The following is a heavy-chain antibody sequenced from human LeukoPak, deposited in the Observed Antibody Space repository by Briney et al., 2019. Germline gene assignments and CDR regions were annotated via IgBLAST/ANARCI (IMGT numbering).Heavy chain of an antibody. Sequence: GGSLRLSCAASGFTFSSYAMSWVRQAPGKGLAWVSILSGSCGSTYYADSVKGRFTISRDNSKNTLYLQMNSLRAEDTALYFCAKNTEGGHDFAQTPYYFDCWGQGTLITVSS. CDR3: AKNTEGGHDFAQTPYYFDC. CDR2: LSGSCGST. CDR1: GFTFSSYA. J-gene: IGHJ4*02. D-gene: IGHD3-3*01. V-gene: IGHV3-23*01.